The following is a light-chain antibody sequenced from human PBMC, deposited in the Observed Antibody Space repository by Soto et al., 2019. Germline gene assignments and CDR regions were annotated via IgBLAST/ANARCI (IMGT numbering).Light chain of an antibody. Sequence: DIEMTQSPSSLSASAGDKFTITCRASQNIGDYLSWYQQRPGKAPKLLIYSSSILHSAASSRFSGGGSGTDFTLTISGLQPDDFATYYCRQTFSIQISFGGGTTVDIK. CDR2: SSS. CDR3: RQTFSIQIS. V-gene: IGKV1-39*01. CDR1: QNIGDY. J-gene: IGKJ4*02.